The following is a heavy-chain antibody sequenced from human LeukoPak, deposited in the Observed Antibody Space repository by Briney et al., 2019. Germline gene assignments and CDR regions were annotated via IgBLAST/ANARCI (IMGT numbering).Heavy chain of an antibody. V-gene: IGHV4-59*08. Sequence: SETLSLTCTVSGASLTSYYWSWFRQSPGKGLDWIGHIFYSGSANYNPSLKSRVTISVDTSKTQFSLKLSSVTAADTAVYYCARRTRDRYDFDYWGQRTPVSVSS. D-gene: IGHD5-24*01. CDR2: IFYSGSA. CDR1: GASLTSYY. J-gene: IGHJ4*02. CDR3: ARRTRDRYDFDY.